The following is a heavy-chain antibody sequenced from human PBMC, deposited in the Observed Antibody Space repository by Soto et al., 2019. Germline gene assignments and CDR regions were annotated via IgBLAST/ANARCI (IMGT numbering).Heavy chain of an antibody. J-gene: IGHJ4*02. CDR2: ISSISNTI. CDR1: GFTFSTYS. V-gene: IGHV3-48*01. D-gene: IGHD2-15*01. Sequence: GGSLRLSCAASGFTFSTYSMSWVRQAPGKGLEWVSYISSISNTIYYADSVKGRFTISRDNAKNSLYLHMNSLSAEDTAVYYCVRDRGCSGGICYRDLGYWGQGTLVTVSS. CDR3: VRDRGCSGGICYRDLGY.